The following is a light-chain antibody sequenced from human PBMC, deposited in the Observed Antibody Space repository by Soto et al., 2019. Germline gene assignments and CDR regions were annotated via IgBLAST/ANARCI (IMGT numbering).Light chain of an antibody. V-gene: IGKV1-5*01. CDR3: QQYHTDWT. Sequence: DIQMTQSPSALSASVGDRVTITCRASQSISSWLAWYQQKPGKAPKLLIYDASSLESGVPSRFSGRGSGTEFTLTIGSLQADDYATFYCQQYHTDWTFGQGTKVDIK. CDR1: QSISSW. CDR2: DAS. J-gene: IGKJ1*01.